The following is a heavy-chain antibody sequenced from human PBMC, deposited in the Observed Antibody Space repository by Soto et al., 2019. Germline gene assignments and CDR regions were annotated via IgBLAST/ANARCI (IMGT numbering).Heavy chain of an antibody. CDR2: ISAHNGNT. J-gene: IGHJ4*02. CDR3: ARGRYGDY. D-gene: IGHD1-1*01. V-gene: IGHV1-18*01. Sequence: QVHLVQSGAEVKKPGASAKVSCKASGYTFTSYGITWVRQAPGQGLEWMGWISAHNGNTDYAQKLQGRVIVTRDTSTSTAYMELRSLRSDDTAVYYCARGRYGDYWGQRALVTVSS. CDR1: GYTFTSYG.